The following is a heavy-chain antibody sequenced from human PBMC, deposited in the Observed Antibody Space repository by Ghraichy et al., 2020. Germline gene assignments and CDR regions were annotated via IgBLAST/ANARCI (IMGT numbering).Heavy chain of an antibody. V-gene: IGHV3-66*01. CDR1: GITVSINY. J-gene: IGHJ6*02. Sequence: GESLNISCAASGITVSINYMSWVRQAPGKGLEWVSVIYSGGSTYYADSVKGRFTISRDNSKNTLYLQMNSLRAEDTAVYYCARVPWDVWGQGTTVTVSS. CDR2: IYSGGST. CDR3: ARVPWDV.